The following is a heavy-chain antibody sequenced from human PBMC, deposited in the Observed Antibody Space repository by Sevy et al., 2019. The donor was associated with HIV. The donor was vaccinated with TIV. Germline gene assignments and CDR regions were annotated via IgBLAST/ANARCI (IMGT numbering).Heavy chain of an antibody. CDR2: ILYSGNP. D-gene: IGHD1-1*01. V-gene: IGHV4-31*03. J-gene: IGHJ4*02. CDR1: GDSISSSGYY. Sequence: SETLSLTCTVSGDSISSSGYYWSWIRQHPGEGLEWIGYILYSGNPYYNPSLTSRLIISLDTSKNQFSLKLSSVTAADTAVYYCARGQITTIGFDYWGQGTLVTVSS. CDR3: ARGQITTIGFDY.